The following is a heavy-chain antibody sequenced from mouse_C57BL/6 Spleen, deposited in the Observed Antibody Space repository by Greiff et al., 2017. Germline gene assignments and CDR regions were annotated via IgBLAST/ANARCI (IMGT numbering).Heavy chain of an antibody. CDR3: ARHYGSGGVMDY. CDR2: IYPGSGNT. J-gene: IGHJ4*01. D-gene: IGHD1-1*01. Sequence: VQLQQSGAELVRPGASVKLSCKASGYTFTDYYINWVKQRPGQGLEWIARIYPGSGNTYYNEKFKGKATLTAEKSSSTAYMQLSSLTSEDAAVYFCARHYGSGGVMDYWGQGTSVTVSP. V-gene: IGHV1-76*01. CDR1: GYTFTDYY.